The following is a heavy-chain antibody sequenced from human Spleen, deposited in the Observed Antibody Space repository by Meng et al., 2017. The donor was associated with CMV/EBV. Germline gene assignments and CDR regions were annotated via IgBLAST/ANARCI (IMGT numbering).Heavy chain of an antibody. V-gene: IGHV3-11*01. D-gene: IGHD3-10*01. CDR1: GFTFSDYY. J-gene: IGHJ6*02. CDR2: ISSSGSTI. CDR3: ARAQRSYWRLYYYYGMDV. Sequence: GGSLRLSCAASGFTFSDYYMSWIRQAPGNGLEWVSYISSSGSTIYYADSVKGRFTISRDNAKNSLYLQMNSLRAEDTAVYYCARAQRSYWRLYYYYGMDVWGQGTTVTVSS.